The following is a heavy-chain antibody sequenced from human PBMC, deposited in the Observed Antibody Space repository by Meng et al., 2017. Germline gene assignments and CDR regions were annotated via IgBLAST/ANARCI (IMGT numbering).Heavy chain of an antibody. D-gene: IGHD1-26*01. CDR3: ATDLDSDWFDP. J-gene: IGHJ5*02. CDR1: VYTYTDTY. V-gene: IGHV1-69-2*01. Sequence: EVQSGQAGAEVEEPGATVKTACEVSVYTYTDTYIHWVQQAPGKGVEWMGLGDPEECETIYAENFQSRVTITANTSTDTANMGLSGLRSEDSSVYYCATDLDSDWFDPWGQGTLVTVSS. CDR2: GDPEECET.